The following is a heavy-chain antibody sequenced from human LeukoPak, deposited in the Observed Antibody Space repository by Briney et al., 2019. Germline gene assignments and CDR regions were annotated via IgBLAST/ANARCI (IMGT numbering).Heavy chain of an antibody. CDR2: ISGSGGST. CDR1: GFTFSSYA. Sequence: GGSLRLSCAASGFTFSSYAMSWVRQAPGKGLEWVSAISGSGGSTYYADSVKGRFTISRDNSKNTLYLQMNSLRAEDTAVYYCAKVGYCSSTSCYYFDYWGQGTLVAVSS. CDR3: AKVGYCSSTSCYYFDY. J-gene: IGHJ4*02. V-gene: IGHV3-23*01. D-gene: IGHD2-2*01.